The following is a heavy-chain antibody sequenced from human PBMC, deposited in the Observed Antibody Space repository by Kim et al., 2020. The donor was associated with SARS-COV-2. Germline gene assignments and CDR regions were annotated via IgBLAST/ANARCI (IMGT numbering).Heavy chain of an antibody. CDR1: GGTFSSYA. CDR2: IIPIFGTA. D-gene: IGHD2-15*01. V-gene: IGHV1-69*13. Sequence: SVKVSCKASGGTFSSYAISWVRQAPGQGLEWMGGIIPIFGTANYAQKFQGRVTITADESTSTAYMELSSLRSEDTAVYYCAKTLVVVAATRYNWFDPWGQGTLVTVSS. J-gene: IGHJ5*02. CDR3: AKTLVVVAATRYNWFDP.